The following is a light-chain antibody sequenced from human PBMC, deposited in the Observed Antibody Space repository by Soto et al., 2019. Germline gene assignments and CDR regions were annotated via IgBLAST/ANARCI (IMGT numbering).Light chain of an antibody. J-gene: IGLJ2*01. V-gene: IGLV4-69*01. CDR1: SGHSSYA. CDR3: QTWGTGIHVV. Sequence: QLVLTQSPSASASLGASVKLTCILSSGHSSYAIAWHQQQPQKGPRYLMKVNSDGSHSKGDGIPDRFSGSRSGAEYYLTISSLQSEDEADYYCQTWGTGIHVVFGGGTKLTVL. CDR2: VNSDGSH.